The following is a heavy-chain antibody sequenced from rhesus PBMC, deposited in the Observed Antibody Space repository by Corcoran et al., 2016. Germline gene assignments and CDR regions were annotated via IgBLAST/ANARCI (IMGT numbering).Heavy chain of an antibody. CDR1: GFTLSGQW. V-gene: IGHV3-14*01. J-gene: IGHJ2*01. CDR3: AVQYSNFGGWYFDL. CDR2: INRGDRST. D-gene: IGHD4-23*01. Sequence: VQLVESGGGLAKPGGSLRLSCAASGFTLSGQWVHWVGQAPGKGLVWISGINRGDRSTYLSDSVQGRFTISRENAKNTLFFLMDGLRAEDTAVYYCAVQYSNFGGWYFDLWGPGTPITISS.